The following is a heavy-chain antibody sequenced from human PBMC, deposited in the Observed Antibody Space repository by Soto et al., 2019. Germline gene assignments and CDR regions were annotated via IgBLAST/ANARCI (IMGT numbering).Heavy chain of an antibody. J-gene: IGHJ6*02. CDR3: ARVAGYCSSTSCFPYYYYGMDV. Sequence: SVKVSCKASGGTFSSYAISCVRQAPGQGLEWMGGIIPIFGTANYAQKFQGRVTITADESMSTAYMELSSLRSEDTAVYYCARVAGYCSSTSCFPYYYYGMDVWGQGTTVTVSS. V-gene: IGHV1-69*13. D-gene: IGHD2-2*01. CDR2: IIPIFGTA. CDR1: GGTFSSYA.